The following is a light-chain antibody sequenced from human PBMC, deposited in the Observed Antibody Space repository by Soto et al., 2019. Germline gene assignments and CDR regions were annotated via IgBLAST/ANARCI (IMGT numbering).Light chain of an antibody. Sequence: EIVLTQSPGTLSLSPGARATLSCRASQSVSSSYLAWYQRKPGQAPRLLIYGASSRATGIPDRFSGSGSGTEFTLTISSLQSEDFAVYYCQQYNNWPPARTFGQGTKVDIK. V-gene: IGKV3-20*01. CDR1: QSVSSSY. J-gene: IGKJ1*01. CDR2: GAS. CDR3: QQYNNWPPART.